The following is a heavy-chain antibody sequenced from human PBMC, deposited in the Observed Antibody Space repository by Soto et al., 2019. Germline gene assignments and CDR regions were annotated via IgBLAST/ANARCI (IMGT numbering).Heavy chain of an antibody. V-gene: IGHV3-30-3*01. J-gene: IGHJ4*02. CDR2: ISYDGSNK. CDR3: ARSVVMGYFDY. D-gene: IGHD3-22*01. CDR1: GFTFSSYA. Sequence: GGSLRLSCAASGFTFSSYAMHWVRQAPGKGLEWVAVISYDGSNKYYADSVKGRFTIPRDNSKNTLYLQMNSLRAEDTAVYYCARSVVMGYFDYWGQGTLVTVSS.